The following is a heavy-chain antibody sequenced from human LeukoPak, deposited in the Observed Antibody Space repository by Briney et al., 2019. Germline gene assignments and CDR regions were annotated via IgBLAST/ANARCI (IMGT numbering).Heavy chain of an antibody. D-gene: IGHD3-9*01. CDR3: ARGDILTGSYYFDY. CDR2: IYYSGST. J-gene: IGHJ4*02. V-gene: IGHV4-59*01. Sequence: RPSETLSLTCTVSGGSISSYYRSWIRQPPGKGLEWIGYIYYSGSTNYNPSLKSRVTISVDTSKNQFSLKLSSVTAADTAVYYCARGDILTGSYYFDYWGQGTLVTVSS. CDR1: GGSISSYY.